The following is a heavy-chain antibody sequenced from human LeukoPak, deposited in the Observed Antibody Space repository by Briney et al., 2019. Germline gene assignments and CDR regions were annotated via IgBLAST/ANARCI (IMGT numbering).Heavy chain of an antibody. D-gene: IGHD3-10*01. CDR1: GYSFTTYW. Sequence: GESLKTSCKGSGYSFTTYWIGWVRQMPGKGLEWMGMIYPGDSETRYSPSFQGQVTISVDKSISTAYVQWSSLKASDTAMYYCARHGPWGSGSYSIDIWGQGTMVTVSS. CDR2: IYPGDSET. CDR3: ARHGPWGSGSYSIDI. J-gene: IGHJ3*02. V-gene: IGHV5-51*01.